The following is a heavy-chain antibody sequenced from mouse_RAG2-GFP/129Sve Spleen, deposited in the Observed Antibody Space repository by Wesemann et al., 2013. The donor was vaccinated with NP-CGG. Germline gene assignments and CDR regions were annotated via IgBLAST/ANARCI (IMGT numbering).Heavy chain of an antibody. V-gene: IGHV1-62-2*01. Sequence: YPGSGSIKYNEKFKDKATLTADKSSSTVYMELSRLTSEDSAVYFCARHGITGTYYFDYWGQGTTLTVSS. D-gene: IGHD4-1*01. J-gene: IGHJ2*01. CDR3: ARHGITGTYYFDY. CDR2: YPGSGSI.